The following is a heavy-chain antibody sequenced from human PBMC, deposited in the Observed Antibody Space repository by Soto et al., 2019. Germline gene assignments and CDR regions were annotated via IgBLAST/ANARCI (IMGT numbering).Heavy chain of an antibody. V-gene: IGHV3-23*01. Sequence: GGSLRLSCAASGITFSSYAMSWVRQAPGKGLEWVSAISGSGGSTYYAYSVKGRFTISRDNSKNTLYLQMNSLRAEDTAVYYCAKDRAASGASFDYWGQGTLVTVSS. D-gene: IGHD6-25*01. CDR3: AKDRAASGASFDY. J-gene: IGHJ4*02. CDR2: ISGSGGST. CDR1: GITFSSYA.